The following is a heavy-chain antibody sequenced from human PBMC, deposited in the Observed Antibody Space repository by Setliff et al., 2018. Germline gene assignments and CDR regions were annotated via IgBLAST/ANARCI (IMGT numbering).Heavy chain of an antibody. V-gene: IGHV4-61*05. D-gene: IGHD2-21*01. J-gene: IGHJ3*02. CDR1: GDSISSTSYQ. CDR2: IYSGGST. Sequence: SETLSLTCTVSGDSISSTSYQWGWVRQPPGKGLEVLGYIYSGGSTNSNPSLRSRVSIALGMSQNRISLRLSSVTAADTAMYYCARYGERGGLDDFDIWGQGTMVTVSS. CDR3: ARYGERGGLDDFDI.